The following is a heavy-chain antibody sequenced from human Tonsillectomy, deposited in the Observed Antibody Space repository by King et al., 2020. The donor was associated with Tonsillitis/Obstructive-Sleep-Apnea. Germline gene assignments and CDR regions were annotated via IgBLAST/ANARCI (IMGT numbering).Heavy chain of an antibody. CDR2: IDPSDSYT. J-gene: IGHJ4*02. V-gene: IGHV5-10-1*01. CDR1: GDNFTNFW. Sequence: VQLVESGAEVKKPGESLRISCKGSGDNFTNFWISWVRQMPGKGLEWMGRIDPSDSYTKYSPSFQGHVTISADKSISTAYLQWSSLKASDTAIYYCAQHDNADYRGVWSPGYVVYWGQGTLVTVSS. CDR3: AQHDNADYRGVWSPGYVVY. D-gene: IGHD4-17*01.